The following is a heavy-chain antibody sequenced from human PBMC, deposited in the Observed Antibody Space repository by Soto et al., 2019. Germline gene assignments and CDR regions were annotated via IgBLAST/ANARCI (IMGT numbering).Heavy chain of an antibody. J-gene: IGHJ4*01. CDR2: INHGGST. Sequence: VQLQESGPGLVKPSGTLSLTCTVSGVSISSGNWWSWVRQSPGKGLEWIAEINHGGSTYHNPSLKSRVIISLDKSRKKFFLRLSSVTAADTAIYFGASHRGSTSGPYDDWGRGTHVSVSS. D-gene: IGHD1-1*01. V-gene: IGHV4-4*02. CDR3: ASHRGSTSGPYDD. CDR1: GVSISSGNW.